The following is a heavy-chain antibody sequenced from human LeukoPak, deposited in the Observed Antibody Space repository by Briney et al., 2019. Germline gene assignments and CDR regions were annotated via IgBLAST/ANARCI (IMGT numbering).Heavy chain of an antibody. CDR2: IYTSGST. D-gene: IGHD2-2*01. J-gene: IGHJ5*02. V-gene: IGHV4-4*07. Sequence: SETLSLTCTVSGGSISSYYWSWIRQPAGKGLEWIGRIYTSGSTNYNPSLKSRVTMSLDTSKNQFSLKLSSVTAADTAVYYCAREWRSSTGDWFDPWGQGTLVTVSS. CDR1: GGSISSYY. CDR3: AREWRSSTGDWFDP.